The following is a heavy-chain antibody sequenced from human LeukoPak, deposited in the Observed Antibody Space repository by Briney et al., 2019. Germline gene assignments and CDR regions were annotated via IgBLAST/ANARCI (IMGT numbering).Heavy chain of an antibody. J-gene: IGHJ5*02. CDR2: IKQDGSEK. D-gene: IGHD3-10*01. V-gene: IGHV3-7*03. Sequence: GGSLRLSCAAPGFTFSSYWMSWVRQAPGKGLEWVANIKQDGSEKYYVDSVKGRFTISRDNAKNSLYLQMNSLRAEDTAVYYCARDVSRYGSGSYRLNWFDPWGQGTLVTVSS. CDR3: ARDVSRYGSGSYRLNWFDP. CDR1: GFTFSSYW.